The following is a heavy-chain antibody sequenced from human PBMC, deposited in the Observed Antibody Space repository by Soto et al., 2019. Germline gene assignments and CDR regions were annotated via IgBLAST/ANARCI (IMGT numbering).Heavy chain of an antibody. Sequence: GGSLRLSGAASGFTFSSYSMNWVRQAPGKGLEWVSSISSSSSYIYYADSVKGRFTISRDNAKNSLYLQMNSLRAEDTAVYYCARDRHYDFWSGFHGYGMDVWGQGTTVTVSS. V-gene: IGHV3-21*01. D-gene: IGHD3-3*01. CDR2: ISSSSSYI. J-gene: IGHJ6*02. CDR1: GFTFSSYS. CDR3: ARDRHYDFWSGFHGYGMDV.